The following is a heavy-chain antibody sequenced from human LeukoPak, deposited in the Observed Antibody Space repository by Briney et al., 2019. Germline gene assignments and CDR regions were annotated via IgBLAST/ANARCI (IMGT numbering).Heavy chain of an antibody. Sequence: GGSLRPSCTASGFTFSTYSMNWVRQAPGKGLEWISYISSASSTIYYADSVKGRFTISRDNAQNSVYLQMNSLRAEDTAVYYCARDSSSWGCFDYWGQGTLVTVSS. J-gene: IGHJ4*02. V-gene: IGHV3-48*01. CDR2: ISSASSTI. D-gene: IGHD6-13*01. CDR1: GFTFSTYS. CDR3: ARDSSSWGCFDY.